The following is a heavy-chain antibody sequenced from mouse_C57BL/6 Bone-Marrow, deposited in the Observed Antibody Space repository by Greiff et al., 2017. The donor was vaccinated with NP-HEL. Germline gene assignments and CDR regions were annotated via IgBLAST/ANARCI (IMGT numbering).Heavy chain of an antibody. Sequence: EVQRVESGAELVRPGASVKLSCTASGFNIKDDYMHWVKQRPEQGLEWIGWIDPENGDTEYASKFQGKATITADTSSNTAYLQLSSLTSEDTAVYYCTDSNSHFDYWGQGTTLTVSS. D-gene: IGHD2-5*01. J-gene: IGHJ2*01. CDR2: IDPENGDT. CDR1: GFNIKDDY. V-gene: IGHV14-4*01. CDR3: TDSNSHFDY.